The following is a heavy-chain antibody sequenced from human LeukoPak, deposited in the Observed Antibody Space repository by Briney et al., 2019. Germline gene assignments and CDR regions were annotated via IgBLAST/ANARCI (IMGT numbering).Heavy chain of an antibody. J-gene: IGHJ5*02. CDR3: AKDRDSSGWNPWFDP. V-gene: IGHV3-23*01. CDR1: GFTFSNYA. D-gene: IGHD6-19*01. Sequence: GGSLRLSCAASGFTFSNYAMSWVRQAPGKGLEWVSSISGSGGSTYYADSVKGRFTISRDNSKNTLYLQMNSLRAEDTAVYYCAKDRDSSGWNPWFDPWGQGTLVTVPS. CDR2: ISGSGGST.